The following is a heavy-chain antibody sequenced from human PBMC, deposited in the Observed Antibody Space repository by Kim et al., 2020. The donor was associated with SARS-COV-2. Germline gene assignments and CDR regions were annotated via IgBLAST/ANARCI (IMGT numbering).Heavy chain of an antibody. J-gene: IGHJ4*02. CDR2: IYYSGST. V-gene: IGHV4-59*01. CDR1: GGSISSYY. CDR3: ARAGQIWFGESSLLFDY. D-gene: IGHD3-10*01. Sequence: SETLSLTCTVSGGSISSYYWSWIRQPPGKGLEWIGYIYYSGSTNYNPSLKSRVTISVDTSKNQFSLKLSSVTAADTAVYYCARAGQIWFGESSLLFDYWGQGTLVTVSS.